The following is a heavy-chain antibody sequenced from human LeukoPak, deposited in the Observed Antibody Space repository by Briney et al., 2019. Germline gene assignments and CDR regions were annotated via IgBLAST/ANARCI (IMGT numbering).Heavy chain of an antibody. J-gene: IGHJ6*03. CDR2: ISAYNGNT. CDR1: GYTFTSYG. CDR3: AGDDRPPRLYYYYYIDV. D-gene: IGHD6-6*01. V-gene: IGHV1-18*01. Sequence: KPGASVKVSCKASGYTFTSYGISWVRQAPGQGLEWMGWISAYNGNTNYAQKLQGRVTMTTDTSTSTAYMELRSLRFAEKAVHYCAGDDRPPRLYYYYYIDVWRKGTTVTVSS.